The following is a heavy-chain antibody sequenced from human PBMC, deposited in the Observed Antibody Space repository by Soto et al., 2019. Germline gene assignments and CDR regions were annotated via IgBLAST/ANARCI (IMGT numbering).Heavy chain of an antibody. CDR2: ISAYNGGE. J-gene: IGHJ1*01. V-gene: IGHV1-18*01. D-gene: IGHD2-15*01. CDR1: GYTFTTYG. CDR3: ARWDCSHNHCNGDYLQY. Sequence: QVQLVQSGAEVKKPGASVKVSCKASGYTFTTYGISWVRQAPGQGLEWMGWISAYNGGENYVQKFQGRVTMSTDTSTSTAHMELRSLRSDDTAMYYCARWDCSHNHCNGDYLQYWGQGSLVSVSS.